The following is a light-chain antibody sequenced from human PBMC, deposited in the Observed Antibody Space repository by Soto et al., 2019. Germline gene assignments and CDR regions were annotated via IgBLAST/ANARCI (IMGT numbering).Light chain of an antibody. V-gene: IGKV3D-15*01. CDR1: QSVSSN. CDR2: GTS. J-gene: IGKJ5*01. Sequence: EIVMTQSPVTLSVSPGERATLSCRASQSVSSNLAWYQQRPGQTPRLLIHGTSTRATGVPARFSGSESGTDFTLTINSLQSEDSAVYYCQQHNQWPITFGQGTRLEIK. CDR3: QQHNQWPIT.